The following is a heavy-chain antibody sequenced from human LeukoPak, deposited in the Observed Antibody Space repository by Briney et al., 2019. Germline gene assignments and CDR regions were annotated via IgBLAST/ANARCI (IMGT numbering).Heavy chain of an antibody. J-gene: IGHJ4*02. CDR2: INQDGNEK. CDR1: GFTFSTYW. V-gene: IGHV3-7*01. Sequence: GGSLRLSCAASGFTFSTYWINWVRQAPGKGLEWVAVINQDGNEKYYVDSVRGRFTISRDNAKNSLYLQTNSLRAEDTAVYYCARDFRNAGDYWGQGTLVTVSS. CDR3: ARDFRNAGDY.